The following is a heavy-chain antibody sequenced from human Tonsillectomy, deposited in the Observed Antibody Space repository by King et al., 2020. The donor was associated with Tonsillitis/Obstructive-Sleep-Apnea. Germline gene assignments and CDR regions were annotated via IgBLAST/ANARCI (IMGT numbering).Heavy chain of an antibody. V-gene: IGHV7-4-1*02. D-gene: IGHD6-13*01. CDR3: ARDKVSYSSSWYHAFDI. Sequence: VQLVESGSELKKPGASVKVSCKASGYTFTTYAMNWVRQAPGQGLEWMGWINTNTGHPTYAQGFTRRFVFSSDTSVSTAYLQISSLKAEDTAVYYCARDKVSYSSSWYHAFDIWGQGTMVTVSS. J-gene: IGHJ3*02. CDR2: INTNTGHP. CDR1: GYTFTTYA.